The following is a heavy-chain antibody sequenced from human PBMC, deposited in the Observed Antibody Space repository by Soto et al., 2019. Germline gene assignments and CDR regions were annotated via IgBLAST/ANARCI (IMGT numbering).Heavy chain of an antibody. Sequence: SETLSLTCTVSGGSITNSNWWSWVRLPPAKGLEWIGDIYHAGSTKYNPSLERRVTMSVDTSNNQFALTLTSVTAADTAVYFCARGAPTVINTTPLDSWGQGTLVT. J-gene: IGHJ4*02. CDR1: GGSITNSNW. V-gene: IGHV4-4*02. CDR2: IYHAGST. CDR3: ARGAPTVINTTPLDS. D-gene: IGHD1-26*01.